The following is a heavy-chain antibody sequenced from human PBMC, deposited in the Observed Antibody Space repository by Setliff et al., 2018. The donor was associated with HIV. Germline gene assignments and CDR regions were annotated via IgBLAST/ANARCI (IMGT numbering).Heavy chain of an antibody. CDR2: IYHGGTT. D-gene: IGHD2-21*02. CDR3: VRHNPTVVTDGYDI. J-gene: IGHJ3*02. V-gene: IGHV4-38-2*01. CDR1: GYSISSGYY. Sequence: SETLSLTCAVSGYSISSGYYWAWIRQPPGKGLEWIGSIYHGGTTYYNPSLKSRSTISEDTSKNQFSLSLSSVTAADTAVYYCVRHNPTVVTDGYDIWGQGTKVTVSS.